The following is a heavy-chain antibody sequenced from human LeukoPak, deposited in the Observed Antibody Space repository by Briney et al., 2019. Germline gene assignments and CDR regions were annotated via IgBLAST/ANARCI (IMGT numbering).Heavy chain of an antibody. D-gene: IGHD3-22*01. V-gene: IGHV4-59*01. CDR3: ARLYYYDSSGYRPSTYYYYMDV. CDR1: GGSISSYY. Sequence: SETLSLTCTVSGGSISSYYWSWIRQPPGKGLEWIGYIYYSGSTNYNPSLKSRVPISVDTSKNQFSLKLSSVTAADTAVYYCARLYYYDSSGYRPSTYYYYMDVWGKGTTVTVSS. J-gene: IGHJ6*03. CDR2: IYYSGST.